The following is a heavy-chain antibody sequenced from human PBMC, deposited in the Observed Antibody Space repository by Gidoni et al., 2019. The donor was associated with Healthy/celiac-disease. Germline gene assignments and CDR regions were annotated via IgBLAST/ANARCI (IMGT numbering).Heavy chain of an antibody. CDR3: AKGAAVAGSVGRRWFDP. V-gene: IGHV3-23*01. CDR1: GFTFSSYA. J-gene: IGHJ5*02. Sequence: EVQLLESGGGLVQPGGSLRLSCAASGFTFSSYAMSWVRQAPGKGLEWVSAISGSGGSTYYADSVKGRFTISRDNSKNTLYLQMNSLRAEDTAVYYCAKGAAVAGSVGRRWFDPWGQGILVTVSS. CDR2: ISGSGGST. D-gene: IGHD6-19*01.